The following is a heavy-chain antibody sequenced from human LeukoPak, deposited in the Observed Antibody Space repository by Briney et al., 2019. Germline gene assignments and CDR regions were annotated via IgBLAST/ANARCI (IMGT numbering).Heavy chain of an antibody. Sequence: SETLSLTCTVSGGSISTYYWNWIRQPPGKGLEWIGYIYYSGSTNYNPSLKSRVTISPDTSKNQFSLKLSSVTAADTAVYYCAREKYRGTGSFFDYWGQGTLVTVSS. CDR3: AREKYRGTGSFFDY. V-gene: IGHV4-59*01. J-gene: IGHJ4*02. D-gene: IGHD3-10*01. CDR2: IYYSGST. CDR1: GGSISTYY.